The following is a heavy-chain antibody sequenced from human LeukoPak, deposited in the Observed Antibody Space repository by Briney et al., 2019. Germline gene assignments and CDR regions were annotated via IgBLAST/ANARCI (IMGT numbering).Heavy chain of an antibody. V-gene: IGHV3-74*01. Sequence: GGSLRLSCAASGFTFSSYWMHWVRQAPGKGLVWVSRINSDGSSTNYADSVKGRFTISRDNAKNTLYLQMNSLRAEDTAVYYRVSGSNMVRGVITDDSDYWGQGTLVTVSS. CDR3: VSGSNMVRGVITDDSDY. CDR1: GFTFSSYW. D-gene: IGHD3-10*01. J-gene: IGHJ4*02. CDR2: INSDGSST.